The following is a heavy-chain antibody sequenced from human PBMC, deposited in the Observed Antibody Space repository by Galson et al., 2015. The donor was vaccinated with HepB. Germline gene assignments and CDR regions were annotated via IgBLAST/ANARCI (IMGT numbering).Heavy chain of an antibody. D-gene: IGHD3-22*01. Sequence: SLRLSCAASGFTFSTYAMNWVRQAPGKGLEWVSTISGSGSNTLYADSVKGRFTISRDSSKNTLYLQMSSLRAEDTAVYYCAKGIWEYYDNRVFDSWGQGTLVTVSS. V-gene: IGHV3-23*01. CDR1: GFTFSTYA. J-gene: IGHJ4*02. CDR2: ISGSGSNT. CDR3: AKGIWEYYDNRVFDS.